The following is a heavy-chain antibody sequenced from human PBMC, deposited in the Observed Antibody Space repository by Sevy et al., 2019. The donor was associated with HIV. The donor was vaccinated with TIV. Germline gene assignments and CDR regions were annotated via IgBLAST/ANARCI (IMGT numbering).Heavy chain of an antibody. V-gene: IGHV3-23*01. J-gene: IGHJ4*02. D-gene: IGHD3-16*01. Sequence: GGSLRLSCAASGLTLTTTGMSWVRQAPGKGLEWAAGVTSDGTTYYADSVRDWFTVSRDNSKNTLYLQLNSLRADDTAVFYCAGGDTTMITDLDYWGQGTLVTVSS. CDR1: GLTLTTTG. CDR3: AGGDTTMITDLDY. CDR2: VTSDGTT.